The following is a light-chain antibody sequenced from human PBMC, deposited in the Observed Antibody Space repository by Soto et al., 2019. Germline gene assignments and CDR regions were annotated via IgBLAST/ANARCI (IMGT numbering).Light chain of an antibody. V-gene: IGKV3-20*01. CDR3: QQYDRSPYT. Sequence: EFVLTQSPGTLSLSQGERATLSCRASQSVSNNHLAWYQQKPGQAPRLLIYGASNRASGIPDRFSGSGSGTAFTLTINRLDPEDFAVYYCQQYDRSPYTFGQGTKLDIK. J-gene: IGKJ2*01. CDR1: QSVSNNH. CDR2: GAS.